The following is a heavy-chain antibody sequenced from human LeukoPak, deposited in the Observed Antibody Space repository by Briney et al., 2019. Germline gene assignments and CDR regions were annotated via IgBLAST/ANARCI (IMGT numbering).Heavy chain of an antibody. V-gene: IGHV3-23*01. CDR3: AKDTGRPIAVAATTFDY. CDR1: GFTFSSYA. J-gene: IGHJ4*02. CDR2: ISGSGGST. D-gene: IGHD6-19*01. Sequence: GGSLRPSCAASGFTFSSYAMSWVRQAPGKGLEWVSAISGSGGSTYYADSVKGRFTISRDNSKNTLYLQMNSLRAEDTAVYYCAKDTGRPIAVAATTFDYWGQGTLVTVSS.